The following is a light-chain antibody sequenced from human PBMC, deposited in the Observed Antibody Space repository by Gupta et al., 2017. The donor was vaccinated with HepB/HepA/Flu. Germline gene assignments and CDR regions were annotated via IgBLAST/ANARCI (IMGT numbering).Light chain of an antibody. CDR2: GAS. V-gene: IGKV3-15*01. CDR1: QSVSSN. CDR3: RQYNNWPPSS. J-gene: IGKJ2*03. Sequence: VSPGERATLSCRASQSVSSNLAWYQQKPGQAPRLLIYGASTRATGIPARFSGSGSGTEFTLTISSLQSEDLAVYYYRQYNNWPPSSFGQGTKLEIK.